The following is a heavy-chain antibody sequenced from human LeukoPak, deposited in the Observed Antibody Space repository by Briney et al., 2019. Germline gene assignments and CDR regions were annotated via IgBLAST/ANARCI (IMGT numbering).Heavy chain of an antibody. CDR1: GYTFTSYG. V-gene: IGHV1-18*01. CDR3: ARDEDTYYYYYGMDV. Sequence: GASVKVSCKASGYTFTSYGISWVRQAPGQGLEWMGWISAYNGNTNYAQKLQGRVTMTTDTSTSTAYMELRSLRSDDTAVYYCARDEDTYYYYYGMDVWGQGTPVTVSS. CDR2: ISAYNGNT. J-gene: IGHJ6*02.